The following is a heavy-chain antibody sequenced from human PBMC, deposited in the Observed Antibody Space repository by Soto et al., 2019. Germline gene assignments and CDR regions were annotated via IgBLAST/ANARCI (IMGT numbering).Heavy chain of an antibody. CDR2: IIPIFGTA. J-gene: IGHJ6*02. CDR3: ARGGVVVPASYYYYGMGV. V-gene: IGHV1-69*06. Sequence: QVQLVQSGAEVKKPGSSVKVSCKASGGTFSSYAISWVRQAPGQGLEWMGGIIPIFGTANYAQKFQGRVTITADKSTSTAYMELSSLRSEDTAVYYCARGGVVVPASYYYYGMGVWGQGTTVTVSS. CDR1: GGTFSSYA. D-gene: IGHD2-2*01.